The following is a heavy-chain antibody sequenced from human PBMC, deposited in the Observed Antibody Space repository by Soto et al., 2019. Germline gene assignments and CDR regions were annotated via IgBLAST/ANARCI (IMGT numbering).Heavy chain of an antibody. J-gene: IGHJ4*02. CDR3: ARDPSIMSPPDY. CDR1: GFTFNDYY. V-gene: IGHV3-11*05. Sequence: QVQLVESGGGLVKPGGSLRLSCAASGFTFNDYYMTWIRQAPGTGLEWVSYISSTGSYTKYADSVNGRFTISRDNAKNSLYMQMDSLRDEDTGIYYCARDPSIMSPPDYWGRGTQVTVSS. D-gene: IGHD3-16*01. CDR2: ISSTGSYT.